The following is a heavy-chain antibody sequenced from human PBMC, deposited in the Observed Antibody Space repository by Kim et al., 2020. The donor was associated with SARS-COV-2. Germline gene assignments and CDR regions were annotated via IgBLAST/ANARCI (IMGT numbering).Heavy chain of an antibody. V-gene: IGHV3-11*04. CDR3: ARASHMGYQQVPAHFDY. Sequence: GGSLRLSCAASGFTFSDYYMSWIRQAPGKGLEWISHISSSGRTIYYGDSVKGRFTISRDNAKKSLYLQMKSLRAEDTAVYYCARASHMGYQQVPAHFDYWGQGTLVTVSS. J-gene: IGHJ4*02. CDR2: ISSSGRTI. CDR1: GFTFSDYY. D-gene: IGHD2-2*01.